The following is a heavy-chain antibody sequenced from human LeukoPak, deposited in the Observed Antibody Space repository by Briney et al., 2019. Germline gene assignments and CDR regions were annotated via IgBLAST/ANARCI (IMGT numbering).Heavy chain of an antibody. CDR3: ARHEMGTVLMVYDWFDP. V-gene: IGHV4-39*01. D-gene: IGHD2-8*01. Sequence: SSETLSLTCTVSGGSISSSSYYWGWIRQPPGKGLEWIGSIYYSGSTYYNPSLKSRVTISVDTSKNQFSLKLSSVTAADTAVYYCARHEMGTVLMVYDWFDPWGQGTLVTVSS. J-gene: IGHJ5*02. CDR2: IYYSGST. CDR1: GGSISSSSYY.